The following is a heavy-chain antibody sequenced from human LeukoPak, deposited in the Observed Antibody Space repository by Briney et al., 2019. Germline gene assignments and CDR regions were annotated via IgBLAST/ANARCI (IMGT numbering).Heavy chain of an antibody. D-gene: IGHD2-21*02. Sequence: GRSLRLSCAASGFTFDDYAMHWVRQAPGQGLEWGSGISWYSGTIGYADPVKGRFTISRHNPKNSLYLQMNSLRAEDTAVYYCARAYCGGDCSPDYWGQGTLVTVSS. CDR3: ARAYCGGDCSPDY. V-gene: IGHV3-9*01. CDR1: GFTFDDYA. J-gene: IGHJ4*02. CDR2: ISWYSGTI.